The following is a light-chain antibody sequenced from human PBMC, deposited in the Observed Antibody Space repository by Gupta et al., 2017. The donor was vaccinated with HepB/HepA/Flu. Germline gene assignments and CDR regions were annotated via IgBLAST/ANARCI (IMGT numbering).Light chain of an antibody. V-gene: IGLV3-19*01. Sequence: SSELTQDPAVSVALGQTVRITCQGDSLRSYYASWYQQKPGQAPVLVIYGKNNRPSGIPDRFSGSSSGNTASLTITGAQAEDEADYYCTSRASSGNHVVFGGGTKLTVL. CDR1: SLRSYY. J-gene: IGLJ2*01. CDR3: TSRASSGNHVV. CDR2: GKN.